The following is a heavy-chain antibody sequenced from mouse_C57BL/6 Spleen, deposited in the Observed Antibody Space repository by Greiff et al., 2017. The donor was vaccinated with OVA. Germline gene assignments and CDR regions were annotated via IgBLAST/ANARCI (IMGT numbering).Heavy chain of an antibody. D-gene: IGHD3-3*01. CDR1: GYAFSSSW. V-gene: IGHV1-82*01. J-gene: IGHJ4*01. CDR2: IYPGDGDT. Sequence: QVQLKESGPELVKPGASVKISCKASGYAFSSSWMNWVKQRPGKGLEWIGRIYPGDGDTNYNGKFKGKATLTADKSSSTAYMQLSSLTSEDSAVYFCARGVGQGYAMDYWGQGTSVTVSS. CDR3: ARGVGQGYAMDY.